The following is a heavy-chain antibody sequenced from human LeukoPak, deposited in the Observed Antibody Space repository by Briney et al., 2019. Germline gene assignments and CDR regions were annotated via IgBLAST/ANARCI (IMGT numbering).Heavy chain of an antibody. CDR1: GFTANSNY. Sequence: GGSLRLSCAASGFTANSNYMSWVRQAPGKGLEWVSNIYSGGSTYYADSVKGRFTISRDNSKSTMYLQMNSLRAEDTAVYYCAREGDHGAPEFWGQGTLVTVS. J-gene: IGHJ4*02. V-gene: IGHV3-53*01. CDR3: AREGDHGAPEF. D-gene: IGHD4-17*01. CDR2: IYSGGST.